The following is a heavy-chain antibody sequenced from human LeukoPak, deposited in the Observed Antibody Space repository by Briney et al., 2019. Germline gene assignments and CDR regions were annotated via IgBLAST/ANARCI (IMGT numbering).Heavy chain of an antibody. D-gene: IGHD3-3*01. V-gene: IGHV3-74*01. CDR3: ARAPYDFHRMNYFDY. Sequence: GALRLSCAASGFTFSSYWMHWVRQAPGKGLVWVSRINSDGSSTSYADSVKGRFTISRDNAKNTLYLQMNSLRAEDTAVYYCARAPYDFHRMNYFDYWGQGTLVTVSS. J-gene: IGHJ4*02. CDR2: INSDGSST. CDR1: GFTFSSYW.